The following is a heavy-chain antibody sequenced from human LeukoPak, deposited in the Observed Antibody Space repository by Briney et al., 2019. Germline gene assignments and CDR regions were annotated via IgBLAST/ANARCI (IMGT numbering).Heavy chain of an antibody. CDR3: AREYSYGPGKGTIDY. J-gene: IGHJ4*02. V-gene: IGHV4-4*07. CDR1: GGSISSYY. D-gene: IGHD5-18*01. Sequence: SETLSLTCTVSGGSISSYYWSWIRQPAGKGLEWIGRIYTSGSNNYNPSLKSRVTMSVDTSKNQFPLKLSSVTAADTAVYYCAREYSYGPGKGTIDYWGQGTLVTVFS. CDR2: IYTSGSN.